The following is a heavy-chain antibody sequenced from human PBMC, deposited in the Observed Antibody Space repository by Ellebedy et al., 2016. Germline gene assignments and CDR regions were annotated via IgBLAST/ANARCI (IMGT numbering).Heavy chain of an antibody. Sequence: SETLSLTCTVSGASISSKYWSWIRQPPGKGLEWIGYMYDGGRTYYNPSLRSRVTISVDTSKNQFSLKLNSVTAADTAVYYCARYFSAHDYWGQGTLVTVSS. CDR1: GASISSKY. J-gene: IGHJ4*02. D-gene: IGHD3-9*01. V-gene: IGHV4-59*01. CDR3: ARYFSAHDY. CDR2: MYDGGRT.